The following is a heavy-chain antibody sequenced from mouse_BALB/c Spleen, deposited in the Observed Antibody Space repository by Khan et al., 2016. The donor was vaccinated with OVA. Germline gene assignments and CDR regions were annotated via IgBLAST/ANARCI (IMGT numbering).Heavy chain of an antibody. V-gene: IGHV5-6-5*01. CDR2: ISSGGST. CDR1: GFTLSSYA. Sequence: EVELVESGGGLVKPGGSLKLSCAASGFTLSSYAVSWVRQTPEKRLEWVASISSGGSTYYPDSVKGRFTISRDDARNILYLQMSSLRSEDTAMYYCTRLVDYWGQGTSVTVSS. CDR3: TRLVDY. J-gene: IGHJ4*01.